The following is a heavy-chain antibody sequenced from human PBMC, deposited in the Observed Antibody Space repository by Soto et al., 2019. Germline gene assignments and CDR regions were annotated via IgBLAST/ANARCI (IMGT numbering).Heavy chain of an antibody. D-gene: IGHD6-19*01. CDR2: ISAYNGNT. CDR1: GYTFTSYG. J-gene: IGHJ4*02. Sequence: ASVKVSCKASGYTFTSYGISWVRQAPGQGLERMGWISAYNGNTNYAQKLQGRVTITTDTSTSTAYMELRSLRSDDTAVYYCSRVSGWYNGQPYLFDYWGQGTLVTVSS. CDR3: SRVSGWYNGQPYLFDY. V-gene: IGHV1-18*01.